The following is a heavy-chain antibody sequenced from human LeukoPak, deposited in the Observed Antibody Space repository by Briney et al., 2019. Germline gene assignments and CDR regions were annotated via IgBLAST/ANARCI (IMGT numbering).Heavy chain of an antibody. CDR2: ISSCSSYI. D-gene: IGHD2-2*01. Sequence: PGGSLRLSCAASGFTFSSYSMNWVRQAPGKGLEWVSSISSCSSYIYYADSVKGRFTISRDNAKNSLYLQMNSLRAEDTAVYYCARDPRCSSMSCYRSSFYGMDVWGKGTTVTVSS. J-gene: IGHJ6*04. V-gene: IGHV3-21*01. CDR1: GFTFSSYS. CDR3: ARDPRCSSMSCYRSSFYGMDV.